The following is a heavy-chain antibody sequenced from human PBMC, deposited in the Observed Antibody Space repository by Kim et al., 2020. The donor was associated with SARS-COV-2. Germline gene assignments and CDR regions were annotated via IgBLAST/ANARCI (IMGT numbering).Heavy chain of an antibody. J-gene: IGHJ2*01. V-gene: IGHV4-59*01. CDR3: VRGQGLSYWYFDL. D-gene: IGHD6-19*01. CDR2: TYYSGST. CDR1: GGSISRNY. Sequence: SETLSLTCTVSGGSISRNYWSWIRQPPGKGLEWIGYTYYSGSTNYNPSLKSRGTISVDMSKNQFSLKLTSVTAADTAVYYCVRGQGLSYWYFDLWGRGTLVVVSS.